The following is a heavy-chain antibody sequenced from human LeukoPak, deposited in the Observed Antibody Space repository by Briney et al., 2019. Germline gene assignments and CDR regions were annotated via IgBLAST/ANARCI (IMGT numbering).Heavy chain of an antibody. CDR3: ARDRYAHTVTTRGVFDY. CDR1: GFTFSSYW. D-gene: IGHD4-17*01. Sequence: PGGSLRLSCAASGFTFSSYWMSWVRQAPGKGLEWVANIKQDGSEKYYVDSVKGRFTISRDNAKNSLYLQMNSLRAEDTAVYYCARDRYAHTVTTRGVFDYWGQGTLVTVSS. J-gene: IGHJ4*02. V-gene: IGHV3-7*01. CDR2: IKQDGSEK.